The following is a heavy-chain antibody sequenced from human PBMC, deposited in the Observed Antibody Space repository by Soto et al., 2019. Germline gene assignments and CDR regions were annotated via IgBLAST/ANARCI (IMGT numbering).Heavy chain of an antibody. CDR3: ARDPGLGSSYPPLDY. CDR1: GHTFTSYG. J-gene: IGHJ4*01. D-gene: IGHD3-10*01. Sequence: ASVKVSCKASGHTFTSYGLSWVRQAPGQGLEWMGWISPYNGKTEHSPKFQDRVTMTTDISMSTAYMELSSLTSEDSAIYYCARDPGLGSSYPPLDYWGQGSLVTVSS. V-gene: IGHV1-18*04. CDR2: ISPYNGKT.